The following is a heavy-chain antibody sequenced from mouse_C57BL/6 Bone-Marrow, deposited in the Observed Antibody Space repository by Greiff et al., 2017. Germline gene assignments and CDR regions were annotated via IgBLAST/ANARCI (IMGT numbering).Heavy chain of an antibody. CDR2: INPSTGGT. CDR1: GYSFTGYY. CDR3: ARSGATLTVPFAY. J-gene: IGHJ3*01. Sequence: EVQLQQSGPELVKPGASVKISCKASGYSFTGYYMNWVKQSPEKSLEWIGEINPSTGGTTYNQKFKAKATLTVDKSSSTAYMQLKSLTSEDSAVYYCARSGATLTVPFAYWCQGTLVTVSA. D-gene: IGHD3-1*01. V-gene: IGHV1-42*01.